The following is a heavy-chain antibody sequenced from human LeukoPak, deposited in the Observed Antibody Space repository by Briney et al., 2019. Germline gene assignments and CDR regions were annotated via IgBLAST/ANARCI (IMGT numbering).Heavy chain of an antibody. CDR3: ARVASSWYLGWFDP. D-gene: IGHD6-13*01. CDR2: IYYSGST. Sequence: PSETLSLTCTVSGGSISSYYWSWIRQPPGKGLEWIGYIYYSGSTNYNPSLKSRVTISVDTSKNQFSLKLSSVTAADTAVYYCARVASSWYLGWFDPWGQGTLVTVSS. V-gene: IGHV4-59*01. CDR1: GGSISSYY. J-gene: IGHJ5*02.